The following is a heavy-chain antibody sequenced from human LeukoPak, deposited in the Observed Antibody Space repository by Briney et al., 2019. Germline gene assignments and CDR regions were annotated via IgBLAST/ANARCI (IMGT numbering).Heavy chain of an antibody. Sequence: PGGSLRLSCVASGFTFSNYWMRWVRQAPGKGLEWVADMKSDGSEKNYAQSVNGRFTISRDNAKSSLFLQVNSLRAEDTGFYYCARGGLYSFDSWGQGTLVTVSS. D-gene: IGHD2-21*01. CDR3: ARGGLYSFDS. CDR2: MKSDGSEK. CDR1: GFTFSNYW. J-gene: IGHJ4*02. V-gene: IGHV3-7*01.